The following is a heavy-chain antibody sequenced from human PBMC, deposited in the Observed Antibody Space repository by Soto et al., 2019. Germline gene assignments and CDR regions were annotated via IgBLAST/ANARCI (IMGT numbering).Heavy chain of an antibody. J-gene: IGHJ3*02. CDR1: CFTLTSYA. V-gene: IGHV3-23*01. CDR2: FSGGGDIT. D-gene: IGHD4-17*01. CDR3: ARKRVTTLGSFGFDM. Sequence: GGSRSLSCAASCFTLTSYAMSWVRQAPGKGLECVSFFSGGGDITYYADSAKGRFTISRDNYTNTLYLHMNSLRAEDTAVYYCARKRVTTLGSFGFDMRGLGTMVSVTS.